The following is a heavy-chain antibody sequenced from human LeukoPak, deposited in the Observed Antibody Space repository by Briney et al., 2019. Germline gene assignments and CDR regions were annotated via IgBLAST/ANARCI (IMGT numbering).Heavy chain of an antibody. CDR1: GFTFDDYA. V-gene: IGHV3-9*01. J-gene: IGHJ4*02. D-gene: IGHD6-19*01. CDR3: TRDRGNPSGWYGGDY. CDR2: ISWNSGSI. Sequence: PGGSLRLSCAASGFTFDDYAMHWVRQAPGKGLEWASGISWNSGSIGYADSVKGRFTISRDNAKNTLYMQMNSLRAEDTAVYYCTRDRGNPSGWYGGDYWGQGTLVTVSS.